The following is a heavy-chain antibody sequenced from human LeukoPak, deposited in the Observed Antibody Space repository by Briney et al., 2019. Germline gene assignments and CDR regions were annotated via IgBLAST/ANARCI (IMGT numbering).Heavy chain of an antibody. D-gene: IGHD3-3*01. CDR2: INHSGST. J-gene: IGHJ5*02. Sequence: KPSETLSLTCAVYGGSFSGYYWSWIRQPPGKGLEWIGEINHSGSTNYNPSLKSRVTISVDTSKNQFSLKLSSVTAADTAVYYCARHRFLEWLSENWFDPWGQGTLVTVSS. CDR1: GGSFSGYY. CDR3: ARHRFLEWLSENWFDP. V-gene: IGHV4-34*01.